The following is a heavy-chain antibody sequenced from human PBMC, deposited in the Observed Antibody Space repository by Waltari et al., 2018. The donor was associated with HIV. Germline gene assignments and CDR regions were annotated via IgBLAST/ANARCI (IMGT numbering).Heavy chain of an antibody. CDR3: ARGGYYYDISGYNHY. J-gene: IGHJ4*02. CDR2: IWYDGENK. V-gene: IGHV3-33*01. Sequence: QVQLVESGGGVVQPGRSLRLSCAASGFTFSHFAMTWVRQAPGKGLEWVAVIWYDGENKYYADSVKGRFTISRDNPKNTLYLQMNSLRVEDTAVYYCARGGYYYDISGYNHYWGQGTLVTVSS. D-gene: IGHD3-22*01. CDR1: GFTFSHFA.